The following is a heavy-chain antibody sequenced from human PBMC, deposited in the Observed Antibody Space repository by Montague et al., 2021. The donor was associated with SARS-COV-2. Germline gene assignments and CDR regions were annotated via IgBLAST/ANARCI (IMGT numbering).Heavy chain of an antibody. CDR3: ARGRIEVSMILVVMTGASYYMDV. CDR2: INHSGST. J-gene: IGHJ6*03. CDR1: GFSLDSRGVG. D-gene: IGHD3-22*01. V-gene: IGHV4-39*07. Sequence: LVKPTQTLTLTCTFSGFSLDSRGVGVGWIRQPPGKGLEWIGEINHSGSTNYNPSLKSRVTISVDTSKNQFSLKLRSVTAADTAVYYCARGRIEVSMILVVMTGASYYMDVWGKGTTVTVSS.